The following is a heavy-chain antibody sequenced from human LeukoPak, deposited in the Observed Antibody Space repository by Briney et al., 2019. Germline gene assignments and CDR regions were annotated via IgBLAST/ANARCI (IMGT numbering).Heavy chain of an antibody. CDR2: IYSGGST. D-gene: IGHD2-2*01. J-gene: IGHJ4*02. Sequence: GGSLRLSCAASGFTVSSNYMSWVRQAPGKGLEWVSAIYSGGSTYYADSVKGRFTISRDNSKNTLYLQMNSLRAEDTAVYYCARDPYCSSTSCQFDYWGQGTLVTVSS. V-gene: IGHV3-53*01. CDR1: GFTVSSNY. CDR3: ARDPYCSSTSCQFDY.